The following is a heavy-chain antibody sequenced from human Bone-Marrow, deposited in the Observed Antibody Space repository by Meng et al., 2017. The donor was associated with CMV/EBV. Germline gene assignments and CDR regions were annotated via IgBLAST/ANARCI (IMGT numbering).Heavy chain of an antibody. D-gene: IGHD4-11*01. CDR2: ISSSSSYI. Sequence: GGSLRLSCAASGFTFSSYSMNWVRQAPGKGLEWVSSISSSSSYIYYADSVKGRFTISRDNAKNSLYLQMNSLRAEDTAVYYCAKGFYSNYDVPFDYWGQGTRVTGYS. CDR1: GFTFSSYS. CDR3: AKGFYSNYDVPFDY. J-gene: IGHJ4*02. V-gene: IGHV3-21*01.